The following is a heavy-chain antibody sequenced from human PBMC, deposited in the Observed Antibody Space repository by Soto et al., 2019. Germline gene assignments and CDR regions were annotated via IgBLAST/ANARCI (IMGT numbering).Heavy chain of an antibody. CDR1: GASISYGGFS. J-gene: IGHJ4*02. D-gene: IGHD5-12*01. Sequence: KSSETLSLTCTVSGASISYGGFSWSWIRQSPGKGLEWIGYISHLESTYFHPSFKSRLTMSIDRTGNQFSLKLSSVTAADMAVYYCARGGGYDSFDYWGQGVLVTVSS. CDR2: ISHLEST. CDR3: ARGGGYDSFDY. V-gene: IGHV4-30-2*06.